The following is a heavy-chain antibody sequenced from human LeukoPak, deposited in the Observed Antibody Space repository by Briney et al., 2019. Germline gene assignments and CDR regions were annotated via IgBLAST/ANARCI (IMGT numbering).Heavy chain of an antibody. CDR3: AKADYYDSSGFGPFDY. CDR1: GFTFSSYG. CDR2: ISGSGGST. D-gene: IGHD3-22*01. Sequence: GGSLRLSCAASGFTFSSYGMSWVRQAPGKGLEWVSAISGSGGSTYYADSVKGRFTISRDNSKNTLYLQMNSLRAEDTAVYYCAKADYYDSSGFGPFDYWGQGTLVTVSS. V-gene: IGHV3-23*01. J-gene: IGHJ4*02.